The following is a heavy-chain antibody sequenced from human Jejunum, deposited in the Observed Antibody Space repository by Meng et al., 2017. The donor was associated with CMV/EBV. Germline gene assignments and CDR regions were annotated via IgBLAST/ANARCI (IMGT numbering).Heavy chain of an antibody. Sequence: EYAFTDYYVHWVRQAPGQGLEWLGYLNPYTGDTNYAQKFQGRVSMTRDTPTNTAYMELTRLRSDDTALYYCAKDAGSFLDYYFDFWGQGTLVTVSS. J-gene: IGHJ4*02. CDR1: EYAFTDYY. CDR2: LNPYTGDT. V-gene: IGHV1-2*02. CDR3: AKDAGSFLDYYFDF. D-gene: IGHD3-10*01.